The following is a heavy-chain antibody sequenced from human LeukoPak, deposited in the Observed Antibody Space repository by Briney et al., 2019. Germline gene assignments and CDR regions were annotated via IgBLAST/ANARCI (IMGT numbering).Heavy chain of an antibody. CDR3: ARDLPVPRMYSSGWYGVAGRWFDP. CDR1: GYTFTSYG. J-gene: IGHJ5*02. D-gene: IGHD6-19*01. Sequence: ASVKVSCKASGYTFTSYGISWVGQAPGQGLEWMGWISAYNGNTNYAQKLQGRVTMTTDTSTSTAYMELRSLRSDDTAVYYCARDLPVPRMYSSGWYGVAGRWFDPWGQGTLVTVSS. V-gene: IGHV1-18*01. CDR2: ISAYNGNT.